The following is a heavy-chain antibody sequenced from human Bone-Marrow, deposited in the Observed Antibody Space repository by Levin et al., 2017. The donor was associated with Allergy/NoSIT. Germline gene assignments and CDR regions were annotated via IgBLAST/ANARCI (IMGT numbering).Heavy chain of an antibody. CDR3: AKVDPNSSGWLEFDY. Sequence: GGSLRLSCAASGFTFSSYGMHWVRQAPGKGLEWVAVISYDGSNKYYADSVKGRFTISRDNSKNTLYLQMNSLRAEDTAVYYCAKVDPNSSGWLEFDYWGQGTLVTVSS. CDR2: ISYDGSNK. J-gene: IGHJ4*02. D-gene: IGHD6-19*01. V-gene: IGHV3-30*18. CDR1: GFTFSSYG.